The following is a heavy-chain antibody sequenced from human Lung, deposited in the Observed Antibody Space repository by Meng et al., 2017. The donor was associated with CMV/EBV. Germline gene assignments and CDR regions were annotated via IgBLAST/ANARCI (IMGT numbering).Heavy chain of an antibody. CDR1: GYTFTGHF. J-gene: IGHJ4*02. D-gene: IGHD7-27*01. CDR3: ARDDNWGPDY. CDR2: IQPNTGVT. Sequence: ASXXVSCKASGYTFTGHFMHWVRQARGQGLEWMGWIQPNTGVTNYARNFQGRVTMTRDTSISTVYMELGGLRPDDTAMYYCARDDNWGPDYWGQGTLVTVSS. V-gene: IGHV1-2*02.